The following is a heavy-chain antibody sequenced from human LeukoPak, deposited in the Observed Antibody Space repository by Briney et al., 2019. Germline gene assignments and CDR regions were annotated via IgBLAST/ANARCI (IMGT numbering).Heavy chain of an antibody. D-gene: IGHD2-2*01. CDR2: INHSGST. CDR3: ASSLPRKVVPAAMRHYYYGMDV. CDR1: GGSFSGYY. V-gene: IGHV4-34*01. J-gene: IGHJ6*04. Sequence: SETLSLTSAVYGGSFSGYYWSWIRQPPGKGLEWIGEINHSGSTNYNPSLKSRVTISVDTSKNQFSLKLSSVTAADTAVYYCASSLPRKVVPAAMRHYYYGMDVWGKGTTVTVSS.